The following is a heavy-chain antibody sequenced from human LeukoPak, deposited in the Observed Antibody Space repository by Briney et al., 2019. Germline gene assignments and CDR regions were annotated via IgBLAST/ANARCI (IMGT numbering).Heavy chain of an antibody. Sequence: SETLSLTCTVSGGSISSYYWSWIRQSPGKGLEWIGYIYYSGSTNYNPSRQSRVTISVDTSKNQFSLKLSSATAADTAVYYCARSGSYGPNFAYWGQGTLVTVSS. V-gene: IGHV4-59*08. J-gene: IGHJ4*02. CDR2: IYYSGST. CDR3: ARSGSYGPNFAY. CDR1: GGSISSYY. D-gene: IGHD1-26*01.